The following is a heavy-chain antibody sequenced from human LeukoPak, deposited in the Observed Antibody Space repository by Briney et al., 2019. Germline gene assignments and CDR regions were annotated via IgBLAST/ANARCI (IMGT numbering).Heavy chain of an antibody. V-gene: IGHV4-59*08. D-gene: IGHD6-13*01. CDR3: ARQPPVAASGNFVDS. CDR2: IYYSGST. J-gene: IGHJ4*02. CDR1: GGSISSYY. Sequence: PSETLSLTCIVSGGSISSYYWSWIRQPPGKGLEWIGYIYYSGSTNYNPSLKSRVTISVDTSKNQFSLKLSSVTAADTAVYYCARQPPVAASGNFVDSWGQGTLVTVSS.